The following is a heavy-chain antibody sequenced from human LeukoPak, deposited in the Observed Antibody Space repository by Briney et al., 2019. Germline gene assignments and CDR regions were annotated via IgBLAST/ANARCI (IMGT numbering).Heavy chain of an antibody. CDR2: ICGSGDST. V-gene: IGHV3-53*01. J-gene: IGHJ4*02. CDR1: GFNVSSNY. D-gene: IGHD2-2*01. CDR3: AKGGSSSCYSPLDY. Sequence: GGSLRLSCAASGFNVSSNYMSWVRQAPGKGLEWVSVICGSGDSTYYAGSVKGRFTISRDNSNNTLYLQMNSLRVEDTAVYYCAKGGSSSCYSPLDYWGQGTLVTVSS.